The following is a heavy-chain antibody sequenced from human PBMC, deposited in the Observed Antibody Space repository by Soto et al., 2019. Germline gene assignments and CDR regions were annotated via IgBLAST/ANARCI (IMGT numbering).Heavy chain of an antibody. J-gene: IGHJ5*02. D-gene: IGHD2-2*01. CDR2: ISGSGGST. CDR1: GFTFSSYA. CDR3: AKDFGQVGPQKKYCSSTSCRRRFDP. V-gene: IGHV3-23*01. Sequence: HPGGSLRLSCAASGFTFSSYAMSWVRQAPGKGLEWVSAISGSGGSTYYADSVKGRFTISRDNSKNTLYLQMDSLRAEDTAVYYCAKDFGQVGPQKKYCSSTSCRRRFDPWGQGTLVTVSS.